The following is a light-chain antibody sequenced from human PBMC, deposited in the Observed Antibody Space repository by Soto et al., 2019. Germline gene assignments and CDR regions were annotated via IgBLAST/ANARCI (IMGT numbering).Light chain of an antibody. CDR1: SSNIGAGFD. V-gene: IGLV1-40*01. J-gene: IGLJ1*01. CDR3: CSYAGSNVFV. CDR2: GNS. Sequence: QSVLTQPPSVSGAPGQRVTISCTGSSSNIGAGFDVHWYHQIAGTAPKLLIYGNSNRPSGVPDRFSGSKSGTSASLAINGLQAEDEGDYHCCSYAGSNVFVFGTGTKLTVL.